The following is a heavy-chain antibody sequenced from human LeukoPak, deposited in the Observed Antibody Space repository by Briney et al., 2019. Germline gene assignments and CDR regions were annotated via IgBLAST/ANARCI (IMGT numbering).Heavy chain of an antibody. CDR1: GYSFTSYW. Sequence: GESLRISCKGSGYSFTSYWISWVRQMPGKGLEWMGRIDPSDSYTNYSPSFQCHVTISADKSISTAYLQWSSLKASDTAMYYCATTRSGYDYRYYYGMDVWGKGATVTVSS. J-gene: IGHJ6*04. D-gene: IGHD5-12*01. CDR2: IDPSDSYT. V-gene: IGHV5-10-1*01. CDR3: ATTRSGYDYRYYYGMDV.